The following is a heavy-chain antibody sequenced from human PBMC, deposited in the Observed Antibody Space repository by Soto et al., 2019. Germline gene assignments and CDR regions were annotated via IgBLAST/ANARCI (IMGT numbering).Heavy chain of an antibody. CDR1: GGSISSTSW. J-gene: IGHJ4*02. D-gene: IGHD3-10*01. Sequence: LSLTCVVSGGSISSTSWWSWVRQPPGTGLEWIGEIHHSGSANYNPSLKSRVTLSMDKSKNQFSLRLTSVTAADTAVYYCARVEFGNLGAYWGRVTPVTVAS. CDR3: ARVEFGNLGAY. CDR2: IHHSGSA. V-gene: IGHV4-4*02.